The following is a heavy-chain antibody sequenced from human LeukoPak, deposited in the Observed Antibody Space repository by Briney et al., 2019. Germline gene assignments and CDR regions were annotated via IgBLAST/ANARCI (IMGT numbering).Heavy chain of an antibody. Sequence: SETLSLTCAVSGASITYYWSWVRQPPGKGLEWIGEVHRDGYTNYNPSLKSRVTMSVDKSKNQLSLQLTSVTAADTAVYYCARAARGFALDIWGQGTMVTVSS. J-gene: IGHJ3*02. V-gene: IGHV4-4*02. D-gene: IGHD3-10*01. CDR3: ARAARGFALDI. CDR1: GASITYY. CDR2: VHRDGYT.